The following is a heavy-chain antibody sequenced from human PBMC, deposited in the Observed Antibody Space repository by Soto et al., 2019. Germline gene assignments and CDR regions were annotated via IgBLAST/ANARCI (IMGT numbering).Heavy chain of an antibody. CDR3: AREVAATHYYYYYYYMDV. Sequence: GGSLRLSCAASGFTFDDYGMSWVRQAPGKGLEWVSGINWNGGSTGYADSVKGRFTISRDNAKNSLYLQMNSLRAEDTALYHCAREVAATHYYYYYYYMDVWGKGTTVTVSS. CDR2: INWNGGST. J-gene: IGHJ6*03. CDR1: GFTFDDYG. D-gene: IGHD2-15*01. V-gene: IGHV3-20*01.